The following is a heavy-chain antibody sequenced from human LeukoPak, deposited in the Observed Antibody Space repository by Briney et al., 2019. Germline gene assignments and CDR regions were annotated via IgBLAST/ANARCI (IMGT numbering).Heavy chain of an antibody. V-gene: IGHV4-59*08. D-gene: IGHD3-22*01. CDR3: AKVSDRDSSGYYWGFEY. CDR1: GGSISGYY. CDR2: IYYSGST. J-gene: IGHJ4*02. Sequence: PSETLSLTCTVSGGSISGYYWSWIRQPPGKGLECIGYIYYSGSTNCNPSLKSRVTISVDTSRNQFSLKLTSVTAADTAVYYCAKVSDRDSSGYYWGFEYWGQGTLVTVSS.